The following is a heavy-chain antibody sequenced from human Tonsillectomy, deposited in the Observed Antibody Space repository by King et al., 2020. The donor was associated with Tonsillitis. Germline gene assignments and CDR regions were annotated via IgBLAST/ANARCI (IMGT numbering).Heavy chain of an antibody. CDR3: ARDYLSGTYYFDY. J-gene: IGHJ4*02. CDR1: GFIFSSYS. V-gene: IGHV3-21*01. Sequence: QLVQSGGGLVKPGGSLRLSCAASGFIFSSYSMNWVRQAPGKGLEWVSSMSYSRIYISYAAAVKGRFTISRDNAKNSLYLQMNSLRAEDTAVYYCARDYLSGTYYFDYWGQGTLVTVSS. D-gene: IGHD1-26*01. CDR2: MSYSRIYI.